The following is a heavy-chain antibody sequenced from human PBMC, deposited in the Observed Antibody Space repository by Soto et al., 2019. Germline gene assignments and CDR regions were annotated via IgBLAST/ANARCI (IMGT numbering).Heavy chain of an antibody. CDR1: GYTFTSYG. Sequence: GASVKVSCKASGYTFTSYGISWVRQAPGQGLEWMGWISAYNGNTNYAQKLQGRVTMTTDTSTSTAYMELRSLRSDDTAVYYCAREALSRPFVVITKWWFDPWGQGTLVTVSS. D-gene: IGHD3-22*01. V-gene: IGHV1-18*01. CDR2: ISAYNGNT. CDR3: AREALSRPFVVITKWWFDP. J-gene: IGHJ5*02.